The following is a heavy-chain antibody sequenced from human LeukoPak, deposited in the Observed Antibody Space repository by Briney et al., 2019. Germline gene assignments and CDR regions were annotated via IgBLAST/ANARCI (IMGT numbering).Heavy chain of an antibody. Sequence: GSLRLSCAASGFTFSSYWMSWIRQPPGKGLEWIGEINHSGSTNYNPSLKSRVTISVDTSKNQFSLKLSSVTAADTAVYYCARALIAAAGISPTKPSYYFDYWGQGALVTVSS. D-gene: IGHD6-13*01. CDR3: ARALIAAAGISPTKPSYYFDY. CDR1: GFTFSSYW. V-gene: IGHV4-34*01. CDR2: INHSGST. J-gene: IGHJ4*02.